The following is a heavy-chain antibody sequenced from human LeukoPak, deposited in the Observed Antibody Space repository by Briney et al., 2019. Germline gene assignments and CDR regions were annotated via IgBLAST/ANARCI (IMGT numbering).Heavy chain of an antibody. Sequence: GGSLRLSCEGSGFTFSNYWMGWVRQAPGKGLQWVANIKTDGSEKYYVDSVKGRFTISRDNSKKSLYLQMNSLRIEDTAVYYCAREWYDYGGDSEGYWGQGTLVSVSS. J-gene: IGHJ4*02. V-gene: IGHV3-7*01. CDR2: IKTDGSEK. CDR3: AREWYDYGGDSEGY. D-gene: IGHD4-23*01. CDR1: GFTFSNYW.